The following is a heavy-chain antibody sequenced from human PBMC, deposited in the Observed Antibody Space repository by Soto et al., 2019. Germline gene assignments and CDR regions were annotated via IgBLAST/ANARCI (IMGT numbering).Heavy chain of an antibody. CDR1: GFTFSSYA. D-gene: IGHD4-17*01. CDR2: ISYDGSNK. Sequence: HPGGSLRLSCAASGFTFSSYAMHWVRQAPGKGLEWVAVISYDGSNKYYADSVKGRFTISRDNSKNTLYLQMNSLRAEDTAVYYCTRDCPTTAPNNWFDPWGQGTLVTVSS. CDR3: TRDCPTTAPNNWFDP. V-gene: IGHV3-30-3*01. J-gene: IGHJ5*02.